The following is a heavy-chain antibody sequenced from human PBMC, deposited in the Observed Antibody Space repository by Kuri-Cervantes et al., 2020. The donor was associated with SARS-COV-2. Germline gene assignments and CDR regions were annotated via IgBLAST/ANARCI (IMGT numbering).Heavy chain of an antibody. V-gene: IGHV3-53*01. CDR2: IYSGGST. Sequence: GGSLRLSCAASGFTVSSNYMSWVRQAPGKGLEWVSVIYSGGSTYYADSVKGRFTISRDNSKNTLYLQTNSLRAEDTAVYYCARETPWFGETLGPGWYFDLWGRGTLVTVSS. CDR1: GFTVSSNY. D-gene: IGHD3-10*01. CDR3: ARETPWFGETLGPGWYFDL. J-gene: IGHJ2*01.